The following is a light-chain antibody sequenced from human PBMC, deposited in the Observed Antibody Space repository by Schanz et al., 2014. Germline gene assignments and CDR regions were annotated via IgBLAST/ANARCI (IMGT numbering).Light chain of an antibody. Sequence: DIQMTQSPSSLSASVGDRVTITCRASQTISSHLNWYQQKPGKAPKLLIYAASNLQSGAPSRFSGRGSGTDFTLTISSLQPEDFATYFCQQSYSSLRTFGQGTKVEIK. CDR2: AAS. V-gene: IGKV1-39*01. CDR3: QQSYSSLRT. J-gene: IGKJ1*01. CDR1: QTISSH.